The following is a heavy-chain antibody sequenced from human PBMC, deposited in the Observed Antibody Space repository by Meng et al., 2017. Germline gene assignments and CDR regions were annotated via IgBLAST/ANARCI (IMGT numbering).Heavy chain of an antibody. CDR1: GFTFSSYG. Sequence: GESLKISCAASGFTFSSYGMHWVRQAPGKGLEWVAVIWYDGSNKYYADSVKGRFTISRDNSKNTLYLQMNSLRAEDTAVYYCARDGEVKGGTFDYCGQGTLVTVSS. CDR2: IWYDGSNK. D-gene: IGHD3-16*01. J-gene: IGHJ4*02. V-gene: IGHV3-33*01. CDR3: ARDGEVKGGTFDY.